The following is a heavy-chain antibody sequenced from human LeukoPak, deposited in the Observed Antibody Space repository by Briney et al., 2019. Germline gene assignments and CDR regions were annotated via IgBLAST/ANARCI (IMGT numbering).Heavy chain of an antibody. CDR1: GFIFDDYG. J-gene: IGHJ4*02. D-gene: IGHD3-10*01. CDR3: AKVAYGSGSYPLDY. CDR2: INWNGGST. Sequence: PGGSLRLSCAASGFIFDDYGMSWVRQVPGKGLEWVSGINWNGGSTGYADSVKGRFTISRDNSKNTLYLQMNSLRAEDTAVYYCAKVAYGSGSYPLDYWGQGTLVTVSS. V-gene: IGHV3-20*04.